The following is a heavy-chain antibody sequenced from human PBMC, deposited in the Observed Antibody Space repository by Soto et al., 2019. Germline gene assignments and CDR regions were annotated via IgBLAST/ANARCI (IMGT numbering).Heavy chain of an antibody. CDR2: VYYTGST. D-gene: IGHD3-16*01. CDR1: GGSISNFY. CDR3: ARTVLGLVLLADFLVDSFSCLDV. Sequence: PSETLSLTCTVSGGSISNFYWSWIRQPPGKGLEWIGYVYYTGSTSYNPSLKRRVTFSADSSRGQFSLRLNSVTAADTAVYYCARTVLGLVLLADFLVDSFSCLDVGGKGTTVPVSS. V-gene: IGHV4-59*08. J-gene: IGHJ6*04.